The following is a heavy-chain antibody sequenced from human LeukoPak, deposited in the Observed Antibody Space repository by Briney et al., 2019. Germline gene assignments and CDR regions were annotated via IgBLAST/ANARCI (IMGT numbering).Heavy chain of an antibody. D-gene: IGHD3-22*01. Sequence: QPGGSLRLSCAASGFTFSSYSMNWVRQAPGKGLEWVSYISSSSSTIYYADSVKGRFTISRDNAKNSLYLQMNSLRDEDTAVYYCARDGCYYDSSGYPDYWGQGTLVTVSS. CDR2: ISSSSSTI. CDR3: ARDGCYYDSSGYPDY. CDR1: GFTFSSYS. J-gene: IGHJ4*02. V-gene: IGHV3-48*02.